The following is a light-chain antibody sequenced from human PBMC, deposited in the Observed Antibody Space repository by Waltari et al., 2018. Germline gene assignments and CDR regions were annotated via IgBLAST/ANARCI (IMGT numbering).Light chain of an antibody. V-gene: IGLV1-47*01. CDR2: RNT. Sequence: QSVLTQPPSMSGTPGQRVTISCSGSNFKIGSTYEDWYQQFPGMAPQLLIYRNTERPSGVPDRFSASKAGASASLAISGLRSEDEADYHCAAWDDSLSGRVFGGGTKLTV. J-gene: IGLJ2*01. CDR1: NFKIGSTY. CDR3: AAWDDSLSGRV.